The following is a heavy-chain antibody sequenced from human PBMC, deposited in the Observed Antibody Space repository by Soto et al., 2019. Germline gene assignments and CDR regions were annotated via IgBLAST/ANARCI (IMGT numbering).Heavy chain of an antibody. CDR1: GGTFSKYT. CDR2: IIPMFGTA. J-gene: IGHJ4*02. V-gene: IGHV1-69*01. CDR3: ARLFDYDISGYYYAY. D-gene: IGHD3-22*01. Sequence: QVQLVQSGAEVKKPGSSVKVSCKASGGTFSKYTISWVRQAPGQGLEWMGGIIPMFGTANYARKFQGRDTITEDESTSTTYMELSSLRSEDTDVYYCARLFDYDISGYYYAYWGQGTLVTVSS.